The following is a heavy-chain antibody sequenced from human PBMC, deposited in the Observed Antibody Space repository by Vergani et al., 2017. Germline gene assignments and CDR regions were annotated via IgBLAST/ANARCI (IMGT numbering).Heavy chain of an antibody. J-gene: IGHJ6*03. D-gene: IGHD1-7*01. CDR2: ISWNSGSI. V-gene: IGHV3-9*01. Sequence: EVQLLESGGGLVQPGRSLRLSCAASGFTFDDYAMHWVRQAPGKGLEWVSGISWNSGSIGYADSVKGRFTISRDNAKNSLYLQMNSLRAEDTALYYCARGGSFGRTGTTPRNYYYYMDVWGKGTTVTVSS. CDR3: ARGGSFGRTGTTPRNYYYYMDV. CDR1: GFTFDDYA.